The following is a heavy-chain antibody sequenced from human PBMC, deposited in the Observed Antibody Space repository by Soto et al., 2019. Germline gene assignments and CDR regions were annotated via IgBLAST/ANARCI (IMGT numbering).Heavy chain of an antibody. CDR1: GFTFSSYT. CDR2: ISTNSNYV. D-gene: IGHD2-21*02. Sequence: EVLLVESGGGLVKPGGSLRVSCGASGFTFSSYTMNWVRQAPGKGREWVSSISTNSNYVNYADSVKGRFTISSDNANNSVYLKMNSLRAEDTAVFYCASDDSYGPVDYWGQGTLVTVSS. CDR3: ASDDSYGPVDY. V-gene: IGHV3-21*01. J-gene: IGHJ4*02.